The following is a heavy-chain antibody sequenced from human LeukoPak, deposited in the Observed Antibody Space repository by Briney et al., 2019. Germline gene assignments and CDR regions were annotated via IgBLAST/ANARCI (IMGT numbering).Heavy chain of an antibody. V-gene: IGHV4-31*03. D-gene: IGHD3-22*01. CDR3: ARAIDRHYCFDY. CDR1: GGSIRSSGYY. CDR2: MYFSGAT. J-gene: IGHJ4*01. Sequence: SQTLSLTCTVSGGSIRSSGYYWSWSRPHPGKGLEWIGYMYFSGATYYNPSLKSRVTISLDTSKNQFSLQLTSAAVADTAVYYCARAIDRHYCFDYWGQGTLVTVSS.